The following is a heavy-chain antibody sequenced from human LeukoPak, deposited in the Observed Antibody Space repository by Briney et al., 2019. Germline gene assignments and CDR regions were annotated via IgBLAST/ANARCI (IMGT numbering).Heavy chain of an antibody. CDR1: GYTFSNYG. D-gene: IGHD5-18*01. J-gene: IGHJ4*02. CDR2: ISAYNGNT. CDR3: GKSLGYSYGYASDY. V-gene: IGHV1-18*01. Sequence: ASVKVSCKASGYTFSNYGITWVRQAPGQGLEWVGWISAYNGNTYFAQNLQGRVTMTTDPFTSTAYMERRSLRSDDTAMYYCGKSLGYSYGYASDYWGQGTLVTVSS.